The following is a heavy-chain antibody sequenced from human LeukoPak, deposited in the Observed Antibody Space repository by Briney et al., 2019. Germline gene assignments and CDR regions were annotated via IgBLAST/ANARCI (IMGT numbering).Heavy chain of an antibody. V-gene: IGHV1-69-2*01. Sequence: ATVKISCKVSGYTFTDYYMHWVQQAPGKGLEWMGLVDPEDGETIYAEKIQGRVTITADTSTDTAYMELSSLRSEDTAVYFCARSVNWGPPHYWYFDLWGRGTLVAVSS. CDR1: GYTFTDYY. CDR3: ARSVNWGPPHYWYFDL. D-gene: IGHD7-27*01. CDR2: VDPEDGET. J-gene: IGHJ2*01.